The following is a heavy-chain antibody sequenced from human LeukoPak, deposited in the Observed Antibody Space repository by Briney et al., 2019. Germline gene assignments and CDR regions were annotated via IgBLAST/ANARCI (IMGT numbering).Heavy chain of an antibody. J-gene: IGHJ4*02. Sequence: GASVKVSCKASGYTFTGYYMHWVRQAPGQGLEWMGWINPNSGGTNYAQKFQGRVTMTRDTSISTAYMELSRLRSDDTAVYYCARGGAHQGTMIVVVIDYFDYWGQGTLVTVSS. D-gene: IGHD3-22*01. CDR1: GYTFTGYY. V-gene: IGHV1-2*02. CDR2: INPNSGGT. CDR3: ARGGAHQGTMIVVVIDYFDY.